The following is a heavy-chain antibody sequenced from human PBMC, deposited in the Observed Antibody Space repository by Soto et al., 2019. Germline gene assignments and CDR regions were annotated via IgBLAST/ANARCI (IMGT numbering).Heavy chain of an antibody. V-gene: IGHV4-59*01. Sequence: QVQLQESGPGLVKPSETLSLTCTVSGGSISSYYWSWIRQPPGKGLEWIGYIYYSGSTNYNPSLKSRVTISVDTSKNQFSLKLSSVTAEDTAVYYCARGSYDYVWGSYRLSGMDVWGQGTTVTVSS. D-gene: IGHD3-16*02. CDR3: ARGSYDYVWGSYRLSGMDV. J-gene: IGHJ6*02. CDR1: GGSISSYY. CDR2: IYYSGST.